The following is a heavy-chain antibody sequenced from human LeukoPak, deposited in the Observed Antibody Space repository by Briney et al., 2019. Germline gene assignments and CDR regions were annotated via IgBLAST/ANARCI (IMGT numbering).Heavy chain of an antibody. D-gene: IGHD3-22*01. V-gene: IGHV4-61*02. J-gene: IGHJ4*02. CDR1: GGSISSGSYY. Sequence: SQTLSLTCTVSGGSISSGSYYWSWIRQPAGKGLEWIGRIYTSGSTNYNPSLKSRVTISVDTSKNQFSLKLSSVTAADTAVYYCASVRGYDSSGYYYWGQGTLVTVSS. CDR3: ASVRGYDSSGYYY. CDR2: IYTSGST.